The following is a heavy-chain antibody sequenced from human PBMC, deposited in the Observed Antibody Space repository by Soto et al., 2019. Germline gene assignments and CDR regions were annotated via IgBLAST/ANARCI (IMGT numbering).Heavy chain of an antibody. CDR1: GYTFTSYA. J-gene: IGHJ2*01. V-gene: IGHV1-3*01. CDR2: INAGNGNT. Sequence: QVQLVQSGAEVKKPGASVKVSCKASGYTFTSYAMHWVRQAPGQRLEWMGWINAGNGNTKYSQKFQGRVTITRDTSASTAYMELSSLRSEDTAVYYCARGVTTVTTEHWYFDLWGRGTLVTVSS. CDR3: ARGVTTVTTEHWYFDL. D-gene: IGHD4-17*01.